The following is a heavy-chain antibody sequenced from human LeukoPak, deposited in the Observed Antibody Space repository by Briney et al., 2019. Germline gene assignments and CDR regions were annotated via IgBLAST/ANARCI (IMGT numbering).Heavy chain of an antibody. Sequence: ASVKVSCKASGYTFTAYYMHWVRQASGQGLEWMGWINPNSGGTNYAQKFQGRVTMTRDTSISTAYMEVSRLRSDDTAVYYCARGLDYDSSGYYLYYWGQGTLVTVSS. CDR1: GYTFTAYY. V-gene: IGHV1-2*02. D-gene: IGHD3-22*01. J-gene: IGHJ4*02. CDR2: INPNSGGT. CDR3: ARGLDYDSSGYYLYY.